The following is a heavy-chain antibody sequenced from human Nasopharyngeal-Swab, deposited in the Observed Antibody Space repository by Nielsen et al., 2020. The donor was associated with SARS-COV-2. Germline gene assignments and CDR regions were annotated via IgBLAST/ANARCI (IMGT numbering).Heavy chain of an antibody. CDR1: GGPISSYY. CDR2: IDYSGST. J-gene: IGHJ4*02. D-gene: IGHD6-19*01. CDR3: AASSPMAVAGTQFDF. V-gene: IGHV4-59*01. Sequence: SETLSLTCTVSGGPISSYYWSWIRQPPGKGPEWIGYIDYSGSTNYNHSLKSRVTISIDTSKNDFSLKLSSVTAADTAVYYCAASSPMAVAGTQFDFWGQGILVTVSS.